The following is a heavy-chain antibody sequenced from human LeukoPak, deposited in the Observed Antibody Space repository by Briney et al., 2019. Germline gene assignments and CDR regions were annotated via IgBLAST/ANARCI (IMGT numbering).Heavy chain of an antibody. V-gene: IGHV4-59*11. CDR1: GGSISSHY. Sequence: PSETLSLTCTVSGGSISSHYWSWIRQPPGKGLEWIGYIYYSGSTNYNPSLKSRVTISVDTSKNQFSLKLSSVTAADTAVYYCARIRMAAIGDYWGQGTLVTVSS. CDR2: IYYSGST. CDR3: ARIRMAAIGDY. D-gene: IGHD6-25*01. J-gene: IGHJ4*02.